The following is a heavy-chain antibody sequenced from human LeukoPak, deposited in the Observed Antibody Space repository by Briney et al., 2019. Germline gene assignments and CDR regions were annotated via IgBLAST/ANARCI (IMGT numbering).Heavy chain of an antibody. Sequence: GGSLRLSCAASEFTFSKYAMNWVRQAPGKGLEWVSAISGSGGSTYYADSVKGRFTISRDNSKNTLYLQMNSLRAEDTAVYYCAKGAYGSGSSSAFDIWGQGTMVTVSS. CDR1: EFTFSKYA. CDR3: AKGAYGSGSSSAFDI. CDR2: ISGSGGST. V-gene: IGHV3-23*01. J-gene: IGHJ3*02. D-gene: IGHD3-10*01.